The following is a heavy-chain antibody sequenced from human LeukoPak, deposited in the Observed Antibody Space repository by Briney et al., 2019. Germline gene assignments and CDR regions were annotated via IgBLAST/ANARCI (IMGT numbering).Heavy chain of an antibody. CDR2: IWYDGSNK. D-gene: IGHD3-9*01. V-gene: IGHV3-33*01. Sequence: GGSLRLSCAASGFTFSSYGMHWVRQAPGKGLEWAAVIWYDGSNKYYADSVKGRFTISRDNSKNTLYLQMNSLRAEDTAVYYCARDKLRYFDWLSYWFDPWGQGTLVTVSS. CDR1: GFTFSSYG. CDR3: ARDKLRYFDWLSYWFDP. J-gene: IGHJ5*02.